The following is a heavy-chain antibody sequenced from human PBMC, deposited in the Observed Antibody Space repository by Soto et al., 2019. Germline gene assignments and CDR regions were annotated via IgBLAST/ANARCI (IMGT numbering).Heavy chain of an antibody. V-gene: IGHV4-34*01. Sequence: QVHLQQWGAGLLTSSETLSLTCAVYGGSLTGLYWSWIRQSPGKGLEWIGEINHSGSTNYNPSLKSRVTISINSPTSPLSLLLASALAADTAVYSCASSPSTVRMRVGYYSDYWGQGTLVTFS. D-gene: IGHD4-17*01. J-gene: IGHJ4*02. CDR3: ASSPSTVRMRVGYYSDY. CDR1: GGSLTGLY. CDR2: INHSGST.